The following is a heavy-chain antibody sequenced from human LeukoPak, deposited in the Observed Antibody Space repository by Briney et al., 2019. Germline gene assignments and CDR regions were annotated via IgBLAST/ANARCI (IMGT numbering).Heavy chain of an antibody. V-gene: IGHV3-53*01. CDR3: ARDQYYYDSSGYPPGY. J-gene: IGHJ4*02. CDR2: IYSGGST. CDR1: GFTVSSNY. D-gene: IGHD3-22*01. Sequence: PGGSLRLSCAASGFTVSSNYMSWVRQAPGKGLEWVSVIYSGGSTYYADSVKGRFTISRDNSKNTLYLQMNSLRAEDTAVYYCARDQYYYDSSGYPPGYWGQGTLVTVSS.